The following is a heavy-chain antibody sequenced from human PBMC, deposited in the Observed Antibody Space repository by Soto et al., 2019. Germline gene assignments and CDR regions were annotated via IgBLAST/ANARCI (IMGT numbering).Heavy chain of an antibody. CDR3: AKTPSPGYCSGGSCYYDY. J-gene: IGHJ4*02. D-gene: IGHD2-15*01. CDR1: GFTFDDYA. CDR2: ISWNSGSI. Sequence: QLGGPLRLSCAASGFTFDDYAMHWVRQAPGKGLEWVSGISWNSGSIGYADSVKGRFTISRDNAKNSLYLQMNSLRAEDTALYYCAKTPSPGYCSGGSCYYDYWGQGTLVTVSS. V-gene: IGHV3-9*01.